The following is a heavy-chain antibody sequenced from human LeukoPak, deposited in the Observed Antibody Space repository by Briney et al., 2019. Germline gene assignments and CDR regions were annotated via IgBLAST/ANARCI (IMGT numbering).Heavy chain of an antibody. CDR2: ISYDGSNK. D-gene: IGHD2-15*01. J-gene: IGHJ3*02. CDR3: ARKGEGGQKGDAFDI. CDR1: GFTFSSYA. V-gene: IGHV3-30*04. Sequence: GGSLRLSCAASGFTFSSYAMYWVRQAPGKGLEWVAVISYDGSNKYYADSVKGRFTISRDNSKNTPYLQMNSPRTEDTAVYYCARKGEGGQKGDAFDIWGQGTMVIVSS.